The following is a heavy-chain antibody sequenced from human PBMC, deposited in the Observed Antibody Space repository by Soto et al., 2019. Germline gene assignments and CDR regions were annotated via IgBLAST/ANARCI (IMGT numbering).Heavy chain of an antibody. D-gene: IGHD3-10*01. Sequence: QITWKESGPTLVRPTQTLTLTCTFSGFSLSTTGVGVGWIRQPPGKALEWLALIYWDDDKRYSPSLKSRLTTTKDTSKHEVILTVTNMDHVDTATYYIVQRLRDYGLGRERANYFALGGQGTLVTVSS. V-gene: IGHV2-5*02. J-gene: IGHJ4*02. CDR3: VQRLRDYGLGRERANYFAL. CDR1: GFSLSTTGVG. CDR2: IYWDDDK.